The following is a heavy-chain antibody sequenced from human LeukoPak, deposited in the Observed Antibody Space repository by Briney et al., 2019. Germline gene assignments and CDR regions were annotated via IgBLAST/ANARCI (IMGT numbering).Heavy chain of an antibody. Sequence: GGSLRLSCAAAGFTFSSNAMTWVRQAPGKGLEGVSAITAGGDTPYYADSVRGRFTISRDNSRNTLYLQLNNLRAEDTAIYYCAKAYGTNGYYQLPIDFWGQGTLVTVSS. V-gene: IGHV3-23*01. CDR3: AKAYGTNGYYQLPIDF. D-gene: IGHD3-22*01. J-gene: IGHJ4*02. CDR1: GFTFSSNA. CDR2: ITAGGDTP.